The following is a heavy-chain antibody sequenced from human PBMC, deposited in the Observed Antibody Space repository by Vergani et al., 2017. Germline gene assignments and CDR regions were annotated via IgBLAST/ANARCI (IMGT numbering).Heavy chain of an antibody. Sequence: QVQLVQSGAEVKKPGSSVRVSCKTSGGAFSTYAINWVRQAPGQGLEWMGAIIPNFSPARSAQKFQGRVIITADESTRTVYMELNSLRSDDSAVYYCARDRMGVRFRQPHYYGMDVWGQGTTVTVSS. CDR3: ARDRMGVRFRQPHYYGMDV. CDR2: IIPNFSPA. V-gene: IGHV1-69*12. J-gene: IGHJ6*02. D-gene: IGHD1-14*01. CDR1: GGAFSTYA.